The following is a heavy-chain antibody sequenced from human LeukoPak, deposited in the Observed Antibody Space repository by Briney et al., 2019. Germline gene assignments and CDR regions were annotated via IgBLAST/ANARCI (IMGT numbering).Heavy chain of an antibody. J-gene: IGHJ4*02. CDR2: IYYTGTT. Sequence: SETLPLTCTVSGGSISSYFWSWIRQPPGKGLEWIGYIYYTGTTNYNPSLKSRVTISVDTSKNQFSLRLSSVTAADAAVYYCAREPRSPGGRGRPFDFWGQGTLVTVSS. CDR3: AREPRSPGGRGRPFDF. D-gene: IGHD2-15*01. V-gene: IGHV4-59*01. CDR1: GGSISSYF.